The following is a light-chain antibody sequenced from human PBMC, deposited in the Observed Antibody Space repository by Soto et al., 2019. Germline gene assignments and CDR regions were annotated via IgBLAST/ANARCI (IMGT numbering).Light chain of an antibody. CDR3: SSYTTSNTRQIV. J-gene: IGLJ1*01. V-gene: IGLV2-14*03. Sequence: QYMLTQPGWVSGSPGQSITISCTGTSSDVGGYNYVSWYQHHPGKAPKLMIFDVSNRPSGVSNRFSGSKSGNTASLTISGLQPEDEADYYCSSYTTSNTRQIVFGTGTQLTVL. CDR2: DVS. CDR1: SSDVGGYNY.